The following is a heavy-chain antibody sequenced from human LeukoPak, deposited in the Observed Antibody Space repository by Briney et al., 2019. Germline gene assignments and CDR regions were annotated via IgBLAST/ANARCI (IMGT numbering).Heavy chain of an antibody. Sequence: NPSETLSLTCTVSGVSISSYYWSWIRQPPGKGLEWIGYIYYSGSTNYNPSLKSRVTISVDTSKNQFSLKLSSVTAADTAVYYCARGFVEMATIVGAFDIWGQGTMVTVSS. CDR1: GVSISSYY. J-gene: IGHJ3*02. V-gene: IGHV4-59*01. CDR3: ARGFVEMATIVGAFDI. D-gene: IGHD5-24*01. CDR2: IYYSGST.